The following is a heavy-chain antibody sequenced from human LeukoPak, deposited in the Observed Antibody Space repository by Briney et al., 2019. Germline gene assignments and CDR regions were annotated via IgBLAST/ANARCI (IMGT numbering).Heavy chain of an antibody. CDR1: GFTFSTAW. CDR2: IKSNTDGGTT. Sequence: GGSLRLSRAASGFTFSTAWMSWVRQAPGKGLEWVGRIKSNTDGGTTDYTAPVKGRFTISRDDSKNTLYLQMNSLKSEDTAVYYCTDGYTYGYADWGQGALVTVSS. J-gene: IGHJ4*02. CDR3: TDGYTYGYAD. V-gene: IGHV3-15*01. D-gene: IGHD5-18*01.